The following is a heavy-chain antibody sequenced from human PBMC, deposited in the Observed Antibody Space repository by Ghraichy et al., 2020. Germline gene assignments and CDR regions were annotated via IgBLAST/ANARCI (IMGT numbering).Heavy chain of an antibody. Sequence: GGSLRLSCAASGFTFDIYAMSWVRQAPGKGLEWVSLIQSNFVTFYADSVKGRFTISRDNSRQLVYLQMSLLRDEDTAVYYCAKWLKSGFYVIDYWGHGTPVTVSS. J-gene: IGHJ4*01. CDR2: IQSNFVT. CDR1: GFTFDIYA. V-gene: IGHV3-23*01. D-gene: IGHD3-3*01. CDR3: AKWLKSGFYVIDY.